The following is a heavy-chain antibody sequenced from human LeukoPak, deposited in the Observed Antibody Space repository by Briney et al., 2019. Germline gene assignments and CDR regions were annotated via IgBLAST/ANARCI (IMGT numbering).Heavy chain of an antibody. CDR3: AKDIYSGYDYPNYGMDV. CDR2: ISSSGSTI. CDR1: GFTFSSYE. J-gene: IGHJ6*02. Sequence: GGSLRLSCAASGFTFSSYEMNWVRQAPGKGLEWVSYISSSGSTIYYADSVKGRFTISRDNSKNTLYLQMNSLRAEDTAVYYCAKDIYSGYDYPNYGMDVWGQGTTVTVSS. V-gene: IGHV3-48*03. D-gene: IGHD5-12*01.